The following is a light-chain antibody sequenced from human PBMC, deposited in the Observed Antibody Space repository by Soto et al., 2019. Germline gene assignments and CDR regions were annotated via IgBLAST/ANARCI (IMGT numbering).Light chain of an antibody. CDR3: QQRSHWPGT. J-gene: IGKJ1*01. CDR1: QSVSSD. V-gene: IGKV3-11*01. Sequence: EIVLTQSPATLSLSPGERATLSCRASQSVSSDLVWYQQKPGQAPRLLIYDASNRATGIPARFSGSGSGTDFTLTISSLEPEDFAVYYCQQRSHWPGTFGQGTK. CDR2: DAS.